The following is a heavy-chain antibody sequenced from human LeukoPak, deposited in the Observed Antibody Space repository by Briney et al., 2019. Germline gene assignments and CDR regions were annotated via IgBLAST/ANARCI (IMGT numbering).Heavy chain of an antibody. CDR2: IYYSGST. CDR3: ARDLVSYYYDSSGYYPFWYFDL. D-gene: IGHD3-22*01. J-gene: IGHJ2*01. CDR1: GGSISSYY. Sequence: PSETLSLTCTVSGGSISSYYWSWIRQPPGKGLEWIGYIYYSGSTNYNPSLKSRVTISVDTSKNQFSLKLSSVTAADTAVYYCARDLVSYYYDSSGYYPFWYFDLWGRGTLVTVPS. V-gene: IGHV4-59*01.